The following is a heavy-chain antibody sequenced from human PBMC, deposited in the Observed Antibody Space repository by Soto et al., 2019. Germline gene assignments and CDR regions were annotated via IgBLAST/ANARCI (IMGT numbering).Heavy chain of an antibody. J-gene: IGHJ3*02. V-gene: IGHV4-31*03. D-gene: IGHD5-12*01. CDR1: GGSVSSGAYY. CDR3: ARARLRAVYAFDI. CDR2: IYYSGST. Sequence: QVQLQESDAGLVKASQTLSLTCTVSGGSVSSGAYYWTWIRQRPGKGLEWIGSIYYSGSTYYSPSLESRLSISLDSSKNQFSLRLSSVTAADTAMYYCARARLRAVYAFDIWGQGTMVTVSS.